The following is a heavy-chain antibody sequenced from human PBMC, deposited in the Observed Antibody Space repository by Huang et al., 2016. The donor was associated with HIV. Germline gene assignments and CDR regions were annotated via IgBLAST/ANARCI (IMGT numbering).Heavy chain of an antibody. CDR3: ARGFGINYNHEAFDV. D-gene: IGHD3-10*01. J-gene: IGHJ3*01. CDR1: GYTFTNYD. Sequence: QIQLAQSGAEVKKPGASVKVSCKASGYTFTNYDINWVRQASGQGLEGRGWMNPESGNVGYTKKFQGRVAILRNSSINTSYLEVTSLTSEDTAVYYCARGFGINYNHEAFDVWGQGTMVTVSS. CDR2: MNPESGNV. V-gene: IGHV1-8*01.